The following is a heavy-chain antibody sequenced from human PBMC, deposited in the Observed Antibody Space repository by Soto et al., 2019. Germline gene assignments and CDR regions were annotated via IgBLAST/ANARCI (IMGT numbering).Heavy chain of an antibody. CDR1: GGSISSSSYY. Sequence: SETLSLTCTVSGGSISSSSYYWGWIRQPPGKGLEWIGSIYYSGSTYYNPSLKSRVTISVDTSKNQFSLKLSSVTAADTAVYYCAKRRVWFDPWGHGTLVTVSS. CDR3: AKRRVWFDP. J-gene: IGHJ5*02. CDR2: IYYSGST. V-gene: IGHV4-39*01.